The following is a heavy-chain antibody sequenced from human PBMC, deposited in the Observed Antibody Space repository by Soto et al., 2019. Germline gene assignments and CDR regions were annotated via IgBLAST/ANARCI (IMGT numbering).Heavy chain of an antibody. Sequence: PGGPLRLSWAASGFTFSSNAMSWVRQAPGKGLEWVSGLSRSGGSTYYADSVKGRFTTSRDTSKNTLYLQMNSLRAEDTALYYCAALPAATTFDYWGQGTLVTVSS. J-gene: IGHJ4*02. D-gene: IGHD2-2*01. V-gene: IGHV3-23*01. CDR3: AALPAATTFDY. CDR2: LSRSGGST. CDR1: GFTFSSNA.